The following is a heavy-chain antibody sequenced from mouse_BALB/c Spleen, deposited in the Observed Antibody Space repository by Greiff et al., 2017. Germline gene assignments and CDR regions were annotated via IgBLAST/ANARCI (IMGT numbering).Heavy chain of an antibody. D-gene: IGHD1-1*01. J-gene: IGHJ3*01. Sequence: EVQLQESGPELVKPGASVKISCKASGYTFTDYNMHWVKQSHGKSLEWIGYIYPYNGGTGYNQKFKSKATLTVDNSSSTAYMELRSLTSEDSAVYYCARPFYYYGSSFAYWGQGTLVTVSA. CDR2: IYPYNGGT. V-gene: IGHV1S29*02. CDR3: ARPFYYYGSSFAY. CDR1: GYTFTDYN.